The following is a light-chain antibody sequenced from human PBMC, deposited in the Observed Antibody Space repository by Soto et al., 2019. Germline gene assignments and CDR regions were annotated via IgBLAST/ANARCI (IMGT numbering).Light chain of an antibody. J-gene: IGKJ4*01. Sequence: DIQLTQSPSFLSASVGDKVTITCRASQSISSSLAWSQQNPGKAPKLLIYAASTLQSGVPSRFSGSGSGTEFALTISSLQPEYFATYYCQQLNSYPLTFGGGAKVEI. CDR3: QQLNSYPLT. CDR2: AAS. CDR1: QSISSS. V-gene: IGKV1-9*01.